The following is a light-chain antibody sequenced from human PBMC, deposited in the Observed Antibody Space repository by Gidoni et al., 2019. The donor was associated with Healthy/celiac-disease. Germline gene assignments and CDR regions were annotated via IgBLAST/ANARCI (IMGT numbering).Light chain of an antibody. Sequence: HLPQSPSFLSASVGDRVTITCRASQGISSYLAWYQQKPGKAPKLLIYSASTLQSGVPSRFSGSGSGTEFTLTISSLQPEDFATYYCQQLNSYPYTFGQGTKLEIK. CDR1: QGISSY. CDR3: QQLNSYPYT. J-gene: IGKJ2*01. V-gene: IGKV1-9*01. CDR2: SAS.